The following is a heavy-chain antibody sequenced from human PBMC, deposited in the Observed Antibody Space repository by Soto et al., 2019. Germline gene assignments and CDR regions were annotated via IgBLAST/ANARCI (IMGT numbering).Heavy chain of an antibody. CDR2: IIPIFGTA. CDR1: GGTFSSYA. D-gene: IGHD3-3*01. J-gene: IGHJ5*02. CDR3: AKRGHTIFGVTNWFDP. V-gene: IGHV1-69*12. Sequence: QVQLVQSGAEVKKPGSSVKVSCKASGGTFSSYAISWVRQAPGQGLEWMGGIIPIFGTANYAQKFQGRVTITADESTSRAYMELSSLRSEDTDVYYCAKRGHTIFGVTNWFDPWGPGTLVTVSS.